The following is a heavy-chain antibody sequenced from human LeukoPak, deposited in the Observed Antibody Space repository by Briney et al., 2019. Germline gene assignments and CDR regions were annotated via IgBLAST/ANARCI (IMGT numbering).Heavy chain of an antibody. Sequence: PGGSLRLSCAASGFTFCSYAMHWVCQAPGKGLEWVSVISYDGSNKYYADSVKGRFTISRDNSKNTLYLQMNSLRAEDTAVYYCAKLTYYYGPQGVWGQGTLVTVSS. CDR3: AKLTYYYGPQGV. V-gene: IGHV3-30-3*02. CDR2: ISYDGSNK. D-gene: IGHD3-10*01. CDR1: GFTFCSYA. J-gene: IGHJ4*02.